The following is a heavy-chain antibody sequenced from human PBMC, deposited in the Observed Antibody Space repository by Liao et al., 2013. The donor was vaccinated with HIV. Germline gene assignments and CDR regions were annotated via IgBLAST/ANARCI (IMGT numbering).Heavy chain of an antibody. V-gene: IGHV4-34*02. CDR1: GGSFSSHY. D-gene: IGHD6-19*01. CDR2: IKHSGST. CDR3: ARDSTGSSGWYDYYFHMDV. Sequence: QVQLQQWGAGLLKPSETLSLTCAVYGGSFSSHYWSWIRQSPGKGLEWIGEIKHSGSTTHNPSLKSRVTMSVDTSKKQFSLKLSSVTAADTAVYYCARDSTGSSGWYDYYFHMDVWGERDHGHRLF. J-gene: IGHJ6*03.